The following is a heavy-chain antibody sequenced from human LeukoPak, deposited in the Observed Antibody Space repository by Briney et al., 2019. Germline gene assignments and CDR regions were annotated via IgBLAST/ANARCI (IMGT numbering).Heavy chain of an antibody. CDR2: INSDGSST. D-gene: IGHD5/OR15-5a*01. Sequence: GGSLRLSCAASGFTFSSYWMHWVRQAPGKGLVWVSRINSDGSSTSYADSVKGRFTISRDNAKNTLYLQMNSLRVEDTAIYYCARSTTHYYYYYMDVWGKGTTVTVSS. CDR1: GFTFSSYW. J-gene: IGHJ6*03. CDR3: ARSTTHYYYYYMDV. V-gene: IGHV3-74*01.